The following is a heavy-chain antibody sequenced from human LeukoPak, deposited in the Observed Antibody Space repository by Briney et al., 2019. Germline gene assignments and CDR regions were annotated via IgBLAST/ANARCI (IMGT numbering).Heavy chain of an antibody. V-gene: IGHV3-23*01. Sequence: GGSLRLSCAASGFTFSSYAMSWVRQAPGKGLEWVSAISGSGGSTYYADSVKGRFTISRDNSKNTLYLLMNSLRAEDTAVYYCAKGCGGDCYGIDYWGQGTLVTVSS. D-gene: IGHD2-21*02. CDR1: GFTFSSYA. CDR3: AKGCGGDCYGIDY. J-gene: IGHJ4*02. CDR2: ISGSGGST.